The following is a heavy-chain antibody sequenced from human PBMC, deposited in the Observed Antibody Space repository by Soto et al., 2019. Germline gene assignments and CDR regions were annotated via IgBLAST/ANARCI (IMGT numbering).Heavy chain of an antibody. J-gene: IGHJ4*02. D-gene: IGHD2-21*02. CDR3: AKKRRSGGDNWYFDS. CDR1: GFIFSSYS. V-gene: IGHV3-23*01. CDR2: ISAFSDSI. Sequence: EVQLLESGGGLVQPGGSLRLSCAASGFIFSSYSMYWVRQAPGQGPEGVAGISAFSDSILYADSVEGRFTISRANSKNTLYLHLNSLRADDAAVYCCAKKRRSGGDNWYFDSWGQGTLVTVSS.